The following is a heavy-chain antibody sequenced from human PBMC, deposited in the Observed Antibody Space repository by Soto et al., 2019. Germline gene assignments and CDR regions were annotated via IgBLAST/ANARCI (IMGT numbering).Heavy chain of an antibody. J-gene: IGHJ5*02. V-gene: IGHV4-34*01. CDR2: INHSGST. Sequence: SETLSLTCAVYGGSFSGYYWSWIRQPPGKGLEWIGEINHSGSTNYNPSLKSRVTISVDTSKNQFSLKLSSVTAADTAVYYCARGMRSYDILTGYFGYWFDPWGQGTLVTVSS. D-gene: IGHD3-9*01. CDR1: GGSFSGYY. CDR3: ARGMRSYDILTGYFGYWFDP.